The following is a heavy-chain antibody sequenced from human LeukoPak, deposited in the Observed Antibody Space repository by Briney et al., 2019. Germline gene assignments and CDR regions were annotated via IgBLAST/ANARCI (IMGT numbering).Heavy chain of an antibody. CDR2: TSGSGGST. J-gene: IGHJ4*02. D-gene: IGHD3-10*01. Sequence: GGSLRLAWAASGFTFSSYAMSWVRQAPGKGLEWISATSGSGGSTYYADSVKGRFTISRDNSKNTLYLQMNSLRAEDTAVYYCAKSSYPLLWFGELYFDYWGQGTLVTVPS. CDR1: GFTFSSYA. CDR3: AKSSYPLLWFGELYFDY. V-gene: IGHV3-23*01.